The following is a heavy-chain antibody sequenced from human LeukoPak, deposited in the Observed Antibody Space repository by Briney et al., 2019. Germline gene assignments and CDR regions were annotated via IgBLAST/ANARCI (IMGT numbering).Heavy chain of an antibody. D-gene: IGHD5-18*01. CDR3: ARAASALVPKGVGHWFDP. CDR1: GFTFSSYE. CDR2: ISSSGSTI. V-gene: IGHV3-48*03. Sequence: GGSLRLSCAASGFTFSSYEMNWVRQAPRKGLEWVSYISSSGSTIYYADSVKGRFTISRDNSKNTLYLQMNSLRAEDTAVYYCARAASALVPKGVGHWFDPWGQGTLVTVSS. J-gene: IGHJ5*02.